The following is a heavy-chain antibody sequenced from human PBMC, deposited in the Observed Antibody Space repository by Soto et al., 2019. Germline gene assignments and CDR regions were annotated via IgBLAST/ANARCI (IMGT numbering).Heavy chain of an antibody. CDR3: ARVVTAMVIPYYFDY. CDR2: IKQDGSEK. D-gene: IGHD5-18*01. V-gene: IGHV3-7*01. CDR1: GFTFSSYW. J-gene: IGHJ4*02. Sequence: VQLVESGGGLVQPGGSLRLSCAASGFTFSSYWMSWVRQAPGKGLEWVANIKQDGSEKYYVDSVKGRFTISRDNAKNSLYLQMNSLRAEDTAVYYCARVVTAMVIPYYFDYWGQGTLVTVSS.